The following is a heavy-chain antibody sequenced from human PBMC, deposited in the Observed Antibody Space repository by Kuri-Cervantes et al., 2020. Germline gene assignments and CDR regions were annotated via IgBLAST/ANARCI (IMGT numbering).Heavy chain of an antibody. D-gene: IGHD3-10*01. CDR1: GFTFSTQA. J-gene: IGHJ3*02. CDR2: TSYDETNK. V-gene: IGHV3-30*01. Sequence: GESLKISCTASGFTFSTQAMHWVRQAPGKGLEWVAVTSYDETNKYYADSVKGRFTISRDNSKNTLYLQMNSLRAEDTAVYYCAKPVLWFGESPDAFDIWGQGTMVTVSS. CDR3: AKPVLWFGESPDAFDI.